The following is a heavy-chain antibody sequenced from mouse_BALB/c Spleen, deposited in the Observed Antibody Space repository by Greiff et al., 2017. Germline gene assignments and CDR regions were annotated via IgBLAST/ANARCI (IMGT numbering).Heavy chain of an antibody. CDR3: AREANWDYAMDY. J-gene: IGHJ4*01. V-gene: IGHV5-15*02. D-gene: IGHD4-1*01. CDR2: ISNLAYSI. CDR1: GFTFSDYG. Sequence: EVQRVESGGGLVQPGGSRKLSCAASGFTFSDYGMAWVRQAPGKGPEWVAFISNLAYSIYYADTVTGRFTISRENAKNTLYLEMSSLRSEDTAMYYCAREANWDYAMDYWGQGTSVTVSS.